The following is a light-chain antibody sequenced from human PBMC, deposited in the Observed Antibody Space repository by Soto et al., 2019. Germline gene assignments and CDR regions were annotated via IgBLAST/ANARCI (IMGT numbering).Light chain of an antibody. Sequence: QSVLTQPASVSGSPGQSITISRAGTMRDVGAYNLVSWYQQHPGRAPQLIIYEVRNRPSGISFRFSGSKSGNTASLTISGLQAEDEADDYCSSYTSKRSLRFGGGTKLTVL. CDR3: SSYTSKRSLR. J-gene: IGLJ2*01. CDR1: MRDVGAYNL. V-gene: IGLV2-14*01. CDR2: EVR.